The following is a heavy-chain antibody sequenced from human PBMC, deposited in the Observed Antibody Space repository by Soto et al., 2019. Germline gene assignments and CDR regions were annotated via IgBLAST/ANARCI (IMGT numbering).Heavy chain of an antibody. J-gene: IGHJ4*02. D-gene: IGHD3-10*01. CDR2: IYYSGST. CDR3: ARGADYGSGSYYPDY. Sequence: SETLSLTCTVSGGSISSGDYYWSWIRQPPGKGLEWIGYIYYSGSTYYNPSLKSRVTISVDTSKNQFSLKLSSVTAADTAVYYCARGADYGSGSYYPDYWGQGTLVTVSS. V-gene: IGHV4-30-4*01. CDR1: GGSISSGDYY.